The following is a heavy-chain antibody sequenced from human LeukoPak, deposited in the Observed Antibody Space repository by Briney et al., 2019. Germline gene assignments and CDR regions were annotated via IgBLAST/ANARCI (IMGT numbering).Heavy chain of an antibody. CDR1: GYTFTSYG. CDR3: ARSIAAAGFFDY. V-gene: IGHV1-18*01. CDR2: ISAYNGNT. Sequence: ASVKVSCKASGYTFTSYGISWVRQAPGQGLEWMGWISAYNGNTDYAQKFQGRVTMTTDTSTNTAYMDLRSLRSDDTAVYYCARSIAAAGFFDYWGQGTLVTVSS. J-gene: IGHJ4*02. D-gene: IGHD6-13*01.